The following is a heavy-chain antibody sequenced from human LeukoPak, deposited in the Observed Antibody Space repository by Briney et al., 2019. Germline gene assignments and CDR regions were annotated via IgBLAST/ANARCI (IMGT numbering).Heavy chain of an antibody. V-gene: IGHV4-4*02. CDR1: GDSMSGTNW. Sequence: SETLSLTCAVSGDSMSGTNWWSWVRQSPGKGLEWIGGIYHDGSTNYNPSLKSLVTISVDKSKSQFSLRLTSVTAADTAVYYCASNGYYCIEVWGNGTTATVSS. CDR2: IYHDGST. J-gene: IGHJ6*03. CDR3: ASNGYYCIEV. D-gene: IGHD2-8*01.